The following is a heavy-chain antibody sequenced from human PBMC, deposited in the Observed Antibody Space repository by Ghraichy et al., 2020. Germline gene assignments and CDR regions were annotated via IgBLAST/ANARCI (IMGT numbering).Heavy chain of an antibody. CDR2: INPDGRGK. Sequence: GGSLRLSCAASGFAFSSFWMTWVRQAPGKGLEWLANINPDGRGKYYLDSVKGRFTISRDNARNSLYLQMNSLTAEDTAVYFCARGGDDFAESIHWGQGTLVTVSS. CDR1: GFAFSSFW. CDR3: ARGGDDFAESIH. D-gene: IGHD1-1*01. J-gene: IGHJ4*02. V-gene: IGHV3-7*01.